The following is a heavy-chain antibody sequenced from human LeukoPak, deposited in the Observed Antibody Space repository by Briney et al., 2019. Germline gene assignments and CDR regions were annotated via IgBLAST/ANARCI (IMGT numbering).Heavy chain of an antibody. CDR3: ARVYYDYVWGSYRAQSYYFDY. V-gene: IGHV4-30-4*01. CDR2: IYYSGST. CDR1: GGSISSGDYY. J-gene: IGHJ4*02. Sequence: SGTLSLTCTVSGGSISSGDYYWSWIRQPPGKGLKWIGYIYYSGSTYYNPSLKSRVTISVDTSKNQFSLKLSSVTAADTAVYYCARVYYDYVWGSYRAQSYYFDYWGQGTLVTVSS. D-gene: IGHD3-16*02.